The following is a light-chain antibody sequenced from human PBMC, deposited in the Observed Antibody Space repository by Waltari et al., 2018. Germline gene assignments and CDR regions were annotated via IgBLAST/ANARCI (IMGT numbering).Light chain of an antibody. CDR2: EVN. Sequence: QSALTQPASVSGSPGQSITISCTGTSSDVGSYNLVSWYQQYPGKAPKLMVYEVNKRPSGVSHRFSGSKAGHTASLTISGLQAEDEADYYCCSYAGGSTPWVFGGGTKLTVL. CDR3: CSYAGGSTPWV. CDR1: SSDVGSYNL. V-gene: IGLV2-23*02. J-gene: IGLJ3*02.